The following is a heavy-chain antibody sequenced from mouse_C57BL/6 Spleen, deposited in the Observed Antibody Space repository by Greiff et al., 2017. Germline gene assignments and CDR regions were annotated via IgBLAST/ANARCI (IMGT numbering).Heavy chain of an antibody. Sequence: QVQLQQPGAELVKPGASVKMSCKASGYTFTSYWITWVKQRPGQGLEWIGDIYPGCGSTNYNEKFMSKATLTVDTSSSTAYMQLSSLTSEDSAFYYFSRSRDDYDGSFAYWGQGTLVTVSA. CDR1: GYTFTSYW. CDR3: SRSRDDYDGSFAY. V-gene: IGHV1-55*01. CDR2: IYPGCGST. J-gene: IGHJ3*01. D-gene: IGHD2-4*01.